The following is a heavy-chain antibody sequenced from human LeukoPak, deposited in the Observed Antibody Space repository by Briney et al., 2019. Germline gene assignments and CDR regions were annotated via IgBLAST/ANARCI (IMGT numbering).Heavy chain of an antibody. CDR2: VHSSGST. CDR1: GGPISSFF. D-gene: IGHD3-9*01. Sequence: SETLALTCTVSGGPISSFFWSWIRQPTGKGVEWIGYVHSSGSTKYNHSLRSRLIISVDMSKNQFSLKLGSVSVADTAVYYCARLAPGNYDILTGDPKVVFDYWGQGALVTVSS. V-gene: IGHV4-59*01. J-gene: IGHJ4*02. CDR3: ARLAPGNYDILTGDPKVVFDY.